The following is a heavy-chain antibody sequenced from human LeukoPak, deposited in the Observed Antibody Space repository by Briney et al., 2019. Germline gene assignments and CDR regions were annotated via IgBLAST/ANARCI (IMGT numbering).Heavy chain of an antibody. CDR1: GFTFDDYA. CDR3: ARDRRSNGWYEFDY. Sequence: GGSLRLSCAASGFTFDDYAMHWVRQAPGKGLEWVSGISWNSGSIGYADSVKGRFTISRDNAKNSLYLQMNSLRAEDTAVYFCARDRRSNGWYEFDYWGQGTLVTVSS. D-gene: IGHD6-19*01. V-gene: IGHV3-9*01. CDR2: ISWNSGSI. J-gene: IGHJ4*02.